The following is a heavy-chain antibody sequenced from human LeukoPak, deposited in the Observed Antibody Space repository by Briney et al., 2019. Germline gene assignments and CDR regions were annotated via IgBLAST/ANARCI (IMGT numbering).Heavy chain of an antibody. Sequence: ASVRVSCKASGYTFTGYYMHWVRQAPGQGLEWMGWINPNSGGTNCAQKFLGRVTMTRDTSISTAYMELSRLRSDDTAVYYCARDLGSGWIIVDYWGQGTLVTVSS. CDR2: INPNSGGT. CDR1: GYTFTGYY. D-gene: IGHD6-19*01. CDR3: ARDLGSGWIIVDY. V-gene: IGHV1-2*02. J-gene: IGHJ4*02.